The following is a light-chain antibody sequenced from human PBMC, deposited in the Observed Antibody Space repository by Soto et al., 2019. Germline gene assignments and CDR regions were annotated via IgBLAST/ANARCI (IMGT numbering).Light chain of an antibody. J-gene: IGKJ2*01. CDR3: QQYGSSPPYT. Sequence: EIVLTQSPGTLSLSPGERATLSCRASQSVSSSYLDWYQQKPGQAPRLLIYGASSRATGIPDRFSGSGSGTDFPLTISRLEPEDFEVYYCQQYGSSPPYTFGQGTKREIK. V-gene: IGKV3-20*01. CDR1: QSVSSSY. CDR2: GAS.